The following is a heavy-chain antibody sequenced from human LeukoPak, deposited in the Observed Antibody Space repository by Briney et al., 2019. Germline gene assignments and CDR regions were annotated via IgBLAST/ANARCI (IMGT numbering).Heavy chain of an antibody. Sequence: SQTLSLTCTVSGGSISSGSYYWSWIRQPAGKGLEWIGRIYTSGSTNYNPSIKSRVTISVDTSKNQFSLKLRSVTAADTAMYYCARGYYSDYFDYWGQGTLVTVSS. V-gene: IGHV4-61*02. CDR2: IYTSGST. J-gene: IGHJ4*02. CDR3: ARGYYSDYFDY. CDR1: GGSISSGSYY. D-gene: IGHD3-10*01.